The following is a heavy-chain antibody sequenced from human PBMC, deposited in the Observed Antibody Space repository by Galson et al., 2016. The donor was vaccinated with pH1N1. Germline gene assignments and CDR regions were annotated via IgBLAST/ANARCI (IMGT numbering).Heavy chain of an antibody. CDR1: GYTFTNYY. D-gene: IGHD7-27*01. CDR3: IRDLGRLRDF. CDR2: IDPSGGGT. Sequence: SVKVSCKASGYTFTNYYFHWVRQAPGQGLEWMGVIDPSGGGTTYAQKFQARVTMTRDTSTTTVYMEVSGLKSDDTAVYYCIRDLGRLRDFWGQGTLVTVSS. J-gene: IGHJ4*02. V-gene: IGHV1-46*03.